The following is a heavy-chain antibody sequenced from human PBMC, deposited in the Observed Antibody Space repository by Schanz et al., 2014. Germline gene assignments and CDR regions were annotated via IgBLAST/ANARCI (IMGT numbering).Heavy chain of an antibody. D-gene: IGHD2-2*01. CDR2: IGAFQGNT. CDR3: LRANPTQHVVLPDALRY. Sequence: QVQLVQSGTEVKKPGASMKISCKAFGYYFGGFGISWVRQAPGQGFEWMGWIGAFQGNTKYAQKFQDRVTLPSDTPASTACMELRSLRPDDTAVYYCLRANPTQHVVLPDALRYWGQGTLVSVSS. CDR1: GYYFGGFG. J-gene: IGHJ4*02. V-gene: IGHV1-18*01.